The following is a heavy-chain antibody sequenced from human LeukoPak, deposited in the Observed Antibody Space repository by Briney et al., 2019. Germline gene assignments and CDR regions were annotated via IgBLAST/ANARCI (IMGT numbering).Heavy chain of an antibody. J-gene: IGHJ3*02. D-gene: IGHD2-15*01. V-gene: IGHV3-30*02. CDR1: GFTFSSYG. CDR2: IRYDGSNK. CDR3: AKALVVARYGAFDI. Sequence: GGSLRLSCAASGFTFSSYGMHWVRQAPGKGLEWVAFIRYDGSNKCYADSVKGRFTISRDNSKNTLYLQMNSLRAEDTAVYYCAKALVVARYGAFDIWGQGTMVTVSS.